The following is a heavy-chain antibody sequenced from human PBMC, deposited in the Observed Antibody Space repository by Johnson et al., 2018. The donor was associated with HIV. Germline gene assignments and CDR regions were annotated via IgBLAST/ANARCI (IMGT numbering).Heavy chain of an antibody. D-gene: IGHD3-16*01. CDR3: ARDPEVDYVDNRAFDI. CDR2: IKQDGSER. Sequence: MQLVESGGGLVQPGGSLRLSCAASGFTFNKYWMSWVRQAPGKGLEWVANIKQDGSERYYVDSVKGRFTISRDNAKNSLSLQMDSLRAEDTAVYYCARDPEVDYVDNRAFDIWGQGTMVTVSS. J-gene: IGHJ3*02. V-gene: IGHV3-7*01. CDR1: GFTFNKYW.